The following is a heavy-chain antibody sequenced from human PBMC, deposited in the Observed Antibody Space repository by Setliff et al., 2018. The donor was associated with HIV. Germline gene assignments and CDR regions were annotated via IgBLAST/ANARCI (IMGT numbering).Heavy chain of an antibody. CDR2: INPNTGAT. Sequence: ASVKVSCKASGYTFTGYFIHWVRLAPGQGLEWMGWINPNTGATHYAQKFQGRVTLTRDTSISTAYMELNRLRSDDTAVYYCARGAERLLWSGITRFDPWGQGTLVTVSS. CDR1: GYTFTGYF. J-gene: IGHJ5*02. D-gene: IGHD3-10*01. V-gene: IGHV1-2*02. CDR3: ARGAERLLWSGITRFDP.